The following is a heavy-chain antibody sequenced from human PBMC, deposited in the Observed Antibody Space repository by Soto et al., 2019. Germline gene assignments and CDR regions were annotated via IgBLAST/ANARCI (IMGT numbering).Heavy chain of an antibody. V-gene: IGHV3-7*05. D-gene: IGHD2-15*01. CDR2: IKQDGSDK. CDR1: GFTFSTYW. Sequence: EVQLVESGGGLVQPGGSLRLSCAASGFTFSTYWMSWVRQAPGRGLEWVANIKQDGSDKYYVDSVKGRFTISRDNAKNSLYLQMNGLRAEDTAVYYCARVKSLAGHYWGQGTLVTVSS. J-gene: IGHJ4*02. CDR3: ARVKSLAGHY.